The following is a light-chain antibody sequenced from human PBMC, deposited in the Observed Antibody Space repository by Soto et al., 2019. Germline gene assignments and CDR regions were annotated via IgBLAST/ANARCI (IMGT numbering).Light chain of an antibody. J-gene: IGKJ2*01. Sequence: IALKHSTGTLSVSPGETAALSVGAIQRAGNVLAWYRHKPGQAPRLLMYGASSRATGIPERFSGSGSGTDLTLNISSLQSEDFAVYYCQHYNYWPYTFGQGTK. CDR2: GAS. CDR1: QRAGNV. CDR3: QHYNYWPYT. V-gene: IGKV3D-15*01.